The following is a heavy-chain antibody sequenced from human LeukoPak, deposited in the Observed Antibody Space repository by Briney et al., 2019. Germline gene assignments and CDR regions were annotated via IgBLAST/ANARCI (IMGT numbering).Heavy chain of an antibody. CDR3: ARNGGDSYGTGHFDS. CDR1: GFTFSAYA. D-gene: IGHD5-18*01. CDR2: IGGSGADT. J-gene: IGHJ4*02. Sequence: GGSLRLSCAASGFTFSAYAMTWVRQAPGKGLEWVSVIGGSGADTYYADSVKGRSTIFRDNSKNTLNLQMNSLRAEDTAVYYYARNGGDSYGTGHFDSWGQGTLVTVSS. V-gene: IGHV3-23*01.